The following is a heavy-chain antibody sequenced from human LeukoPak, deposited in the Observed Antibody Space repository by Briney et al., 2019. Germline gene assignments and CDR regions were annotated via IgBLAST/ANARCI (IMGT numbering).Heavy chain of an antibody. J-gene: IGHJ4*02. V-gene: IGHV3-23*01. D-gene: IGHD1-26*01. CDR3: AIHESSIPY. Sequence: GESLRLSCAASGLTFSNYAMTWVRQAPGNGQEWVSGISAGSGSTYYADSVKGRFTISRDNSKNTLYLQMSSLRAEDTAIYYCAIHESSIPYWGQGTLVTVSS. CDR2: ISAGSGST. CDR1: GLTFSNYA.